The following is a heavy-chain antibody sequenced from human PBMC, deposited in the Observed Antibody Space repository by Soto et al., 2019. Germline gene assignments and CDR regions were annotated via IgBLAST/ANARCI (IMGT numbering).Heavy chain of an antibody. Sequence: GASVKVSCKASGYTFTSYGISWVRLAPGQGLEWMGWISAYNGNTNYAQKLQGRVTMTTDTSTSTAYMDLRSLRSDDTAVYYCARYKQWLVGPYYYGMDVWGQGTTVTVSS. D-gene: IGHD6-19*01. CDR2: ISAYNGNT. CDR3: ARYKQWLVGPYYYGMDV. J-gene: IGHJ6*02. V-gene: IGHV1-18*01. CDR1: GYTFTSYG.